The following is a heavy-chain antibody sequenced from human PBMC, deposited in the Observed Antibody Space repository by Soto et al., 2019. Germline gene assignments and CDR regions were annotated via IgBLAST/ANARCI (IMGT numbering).Heavy chain of an antibody. CDR1: GSIFSSHW. D-gene: IGHD1-26*01. CDR3: AKDHGSGSYPY. J-gene: IGHJ4*02. CDR2: INQDGFGK. V-gene: IGHV3-7*05. Sequence: EVQLVESGGGLVQPGGSLRLSCVISGSIFSSHWMTWVRQAPGKGLEWVASINQDGFGKYYVDSVRGRFTISRDNAKNSVYLQIDSLRAEDTAVYYCAKDHGSGSYPYWGQGTLVTVSS.